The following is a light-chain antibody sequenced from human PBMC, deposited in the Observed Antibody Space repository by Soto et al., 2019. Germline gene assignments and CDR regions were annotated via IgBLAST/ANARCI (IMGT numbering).Light chain of an antibody. Sequence: QSALTQPPSASGSPGQSVTISCTGTSSDVGGYNYVSWYQQHPGKAPKLMIYEVSKRPSGVPDRFSGSKSGNTASLTVSGLKAEDEADYYCSSYAGIHVVFGGGTKVTVL. J-gene: IGLJ2*01. CDR1: SSDVGGYNY. V-gene: IGLV2-8*01. CDR2: EVS. CDR3: SSYAGIHVV.